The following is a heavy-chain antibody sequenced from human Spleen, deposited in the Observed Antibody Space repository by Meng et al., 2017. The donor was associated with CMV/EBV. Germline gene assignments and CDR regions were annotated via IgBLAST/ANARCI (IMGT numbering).Heavy chain of an antibody. Sequence: GESLKISCAASGFTFGSYGMHWVRQAPGKGLEWVAFIRYDGSNKYYGDSMKGRFTVSRDNAKNSPHLQMDSLRAEDTAVYYCARGPVSPDYWGQGTLVTVSS. J-gene: IGHJ4*02. CDR3: ARGPVSPDY. D-gene: IGHD1-14*01. V-gene: IGHV3-30*02. CDR2: IRYDGSNK. CDR1: GFTFGSYG.